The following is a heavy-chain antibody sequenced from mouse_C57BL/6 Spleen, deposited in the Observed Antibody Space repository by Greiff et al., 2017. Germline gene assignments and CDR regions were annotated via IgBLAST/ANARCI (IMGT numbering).Heavy chain of an antibody. CDR3: AREYFDY. CDR1: GYSFTGYY. Sequence: EVQLQQSGPELVKPGASVKISCKASGYSFTGYYMNWVKQSPEKSLEWIGEINPSTGGTTYNQKFKAKATLTVDKSSSTAYMQLKSLTSEDSAVYYCAREYFDYRGQGTTLTVSS. V-gene: IGHV1-42*01. J-gene: IGHJ2*01. CDR2: INPSTGGT.